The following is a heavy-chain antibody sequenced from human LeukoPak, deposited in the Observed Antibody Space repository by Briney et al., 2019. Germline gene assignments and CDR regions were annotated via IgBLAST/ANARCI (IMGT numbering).Heavy chain of an antibody. D-gene: IGHD6-19*01. CDR2: ISSTSAYI. Sequence: GGSLRLSCVASGFTFSSYSMNWVRQAPGKGLEWVSSISSTSAYIYYAESVKGRFSISRDNVDNVVHLQMSSLTNEDTAVYYCARVAVAGPTGWFDSWGQGTLVTVSS. CDR1: GFTFSSYS. CDR3: ARVAVAGPTGWFDS. J-gene: IGHJ5*01. V-gene: IGHV3-21*01.